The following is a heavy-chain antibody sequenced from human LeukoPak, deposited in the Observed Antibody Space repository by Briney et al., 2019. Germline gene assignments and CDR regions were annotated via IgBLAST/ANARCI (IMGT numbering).Heavy chain of an antibody. J-gene: IGHJ5*02. CDR2: ISSSGSTI. V-gene: IGHV3-48*01. D-gene: IGHD3-10*01. CDR3: ARGGDYYGSYNWFDP. CDR1: GFTFSSYG. Sequence: PGGSLRLSCAASGFTFSSYGMHWVRQAPGKGLEWVSYISSSGSTIYYADSVKGRFTISRDNAKNSLYLQMNSLRAEDTAVYYCARGGDYYGSYNWFDPWGQGTLVTVSS.